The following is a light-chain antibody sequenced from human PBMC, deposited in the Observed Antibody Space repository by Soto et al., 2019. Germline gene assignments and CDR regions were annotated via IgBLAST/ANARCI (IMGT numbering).Light chain of an antibody. Sequence: QAVVTQEPSLTVSPGGTVTLTCASSTGAVTSGDYPNWFQQKPGQAPRSLIHSTSNTHSWTPARFSGSLFGGKAALTLSGVLPEDDADYSSLLYSGGVLVFGGGTKLTVL. CDR3: LLYSGGVLV. J-gene: IGLJ2*01. V-gene: IGLV7-43*01. CDR2: STS. CDR1: TGAVTSGDY.